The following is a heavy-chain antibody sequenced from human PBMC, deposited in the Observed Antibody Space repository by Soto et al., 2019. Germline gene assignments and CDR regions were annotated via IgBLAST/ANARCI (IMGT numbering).Heavy chain of an antibody. CDR2: IYYSGST. CDR1: GGSVSSGSYY. Sequence: QVQLQESGPGLVKPSETLSLTCTVSGGSVSSGSYYWSWIRQPPGKGLEWIGYIYYSGSTNYNPSLMSRVTTSVDTAKTQCFPRLSAVTAAAPAVYCCATGVGGGGWFDYWGQGSLVTVSS. D-gene: IGHD6-19*01. V-gene: IGHV4-61*01. J-gene: IGHJ4*02. CDR3: ATGVGGGGWFDY.